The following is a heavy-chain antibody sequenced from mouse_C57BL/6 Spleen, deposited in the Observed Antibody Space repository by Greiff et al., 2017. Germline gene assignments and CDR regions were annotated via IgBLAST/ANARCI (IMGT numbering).Heavy chain of an antibody. J-gene: IGHJ1*03. CDR1: GYAFSSSW. V-gene: IGHV1-82*01. CDR3: ASGTEWGVLYWYFDV. CDR2: IYPGDGDT. D-gene: IGHD4-1*01. Sequence: VQLQQSGPELVKPGASVKISCKASGYAFSSSWMNWVKQRPGKGLEWIGRIYPGDGDTNYNGKFKGKATLTADKSSSTAYMQLSSLTSEDSAVYFCASGTEWGVLYWYFDVWGTGTTVTVSS.